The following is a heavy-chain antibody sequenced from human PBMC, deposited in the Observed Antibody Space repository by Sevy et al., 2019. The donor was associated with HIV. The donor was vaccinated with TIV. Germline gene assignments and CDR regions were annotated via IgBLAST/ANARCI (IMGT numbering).Heavy chain of an antibody. Sequence: SETLSLTCAVYGGSFSGYYWSWIRQPPGKGLEWIGEINHSGSTNYNPSLKSRVTISVDTSKNQFSLKLSSVTAADTAVYYCASGADTPQLVRYSATRYYFDYWGQGILVTVSS. CDR3: ASGADTPQLVRYSATRYYFDY. CDR2: INHSGST. CDR1: GGSFSGYY. J-gene: IGHJ4*02. D-gene: IGHD6-13*01. V-gene: IGHV4-34*01.